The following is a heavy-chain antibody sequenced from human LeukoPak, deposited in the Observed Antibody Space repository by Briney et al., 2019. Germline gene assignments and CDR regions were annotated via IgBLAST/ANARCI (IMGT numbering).Heavy chain of an antibody. CDR2: ISSSSDYI. CDR1: GFTFITYS. CDR3: ARSNKYYYDSSGYNN. J-gene: IGHJ4*02. V-gene: IGHV3-21*01. D-gene: IGHD3-22*01. Sequence: GGSLRLSCVASGFTFITYSMNWVRQAPGKGLEWVSSISSSSDYIYYADSVKGRFTISRDNAKNSLYLQMNSLRAEDTAVYYCARSNKYYYDSSGYNNWGQGTLVTVSS.